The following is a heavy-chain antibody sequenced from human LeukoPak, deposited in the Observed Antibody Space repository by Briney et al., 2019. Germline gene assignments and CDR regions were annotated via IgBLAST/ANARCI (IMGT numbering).Heavy chain of an antibody. J-gene: IGHJ5*02. CDR2: IYTSGST. D-gene: IGHD6-6*01. Sequence: SETLSLTCTVSGGSISSGSYYWSWIRQPAGKGLEWIGRIYTSGSTNYNPSLKSRVTISVDTSKNQFSLKLSSVTAADTAVYYCAREIIAALGDHSWFDPWGQGTLVTVSS. CDR3: AREIIAALGDHSWFDP. CDR1: GGSISSGSYY. V-gene: IGHV4-61*02.